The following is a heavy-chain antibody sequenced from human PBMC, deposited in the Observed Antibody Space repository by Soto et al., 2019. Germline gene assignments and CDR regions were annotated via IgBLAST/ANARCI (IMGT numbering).Heavy chain of an antibody. D-gene: IGHD5-18*01. CDR2: INSGGSST. CDR1: GFTFSSYW. Sequence: LRLSCAASGFTFSSYWMHWVRQAPGTGLVWVSRINSGGSSTSYADSVKGRFTISRDNAKNTLYLQMNSLRAEDTAVYYCAREIREDTAMFPNYYYYYGMDVWGQGTTVTVSS. CDR3: AREIREDTAMFPNYYYYYGMDV. V-gene: IGHV3-74*01. J-gene: IGHJ6*02.